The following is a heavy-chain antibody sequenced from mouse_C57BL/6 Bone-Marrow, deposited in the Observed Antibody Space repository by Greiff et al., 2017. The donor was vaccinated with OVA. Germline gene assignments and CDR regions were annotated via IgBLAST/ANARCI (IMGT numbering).Heavy chain of an antibody. CDR1: GFTFSDYG. V-gene: IGHV5-15*01. Sequence: EVQLVESGGGLVQPGGSLKLSCAASGFTFSDYGMAWVRQAPRKGPEWVAFISNLAYSIYYADTVTGRFTISRENAKNTLYLEMSSLRSEDTAMYYCARQGIGYYAMDYWGQGTSVTVSS. CDR2: ISNLAYSI. CDR3: ARQGIGYYAMDY. J-gene: IGHJ4*01.